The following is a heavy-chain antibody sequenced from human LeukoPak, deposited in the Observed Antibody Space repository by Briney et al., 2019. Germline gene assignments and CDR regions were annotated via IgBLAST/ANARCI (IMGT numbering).Heavy chain of an antibody. D-gene: IGHD3-10*01. Sequence: SETLSLTCAVSGASFSVYYWSWIRQPPEKGLEWLGEINHTGITDYNPSLKSRVTISVDTSKNQFSLRLSSVTAADSAVYYCARRTRFGAFIDYWGQGTLVTVSS. CDR1: GASFSVYY. V-gene: IGHV4-34*01. J-gene: IGHJ4*02. CDR2: INHTGIT. CDR3: ARRTRFGAFIDY.